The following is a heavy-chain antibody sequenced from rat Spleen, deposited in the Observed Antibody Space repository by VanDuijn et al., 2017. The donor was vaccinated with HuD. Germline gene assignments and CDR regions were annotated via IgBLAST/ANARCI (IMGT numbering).Heavy chain of an antibody. CDR3: ARHGYGGYTNWFAY. D-gene: IGHD1-11*01. CDR2: ISNDGSST. V-gene: IGHV5-7*01. J-gene: IGHJ3*01. CDR1: GFTFSDYN. Sequence: EVQLVESGGGLVQPGRSMKLSCAASGFTFSDYNMAWVRPAPKKGLEWVAIISNDGSSTYYRDSVKGRFTISRDNAKSIQYLQMDSLRSEDTATYYCARHGYGGYTNWFAYWGQGTLVTVSS.